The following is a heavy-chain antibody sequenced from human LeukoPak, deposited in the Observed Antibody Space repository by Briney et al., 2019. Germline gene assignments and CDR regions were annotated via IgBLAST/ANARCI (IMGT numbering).Heavy chain of an antibody. CDR1: GGTFSSYA. Sequence: GASVKVSCKASGGTFSSYAISWVRQAPGQGLEWMGGIIPIFGTANYAQKFQGRVTITTDESTSTAYMELSSLRSEDTAVYYCAWGRYQLLHDAFDIWGQGTMVTVSS. CDR2: IIPIFGTA. CDR3: AWGRYQLLHDAFDI. J-gene: IGHJ3*02. V-gene: IGHV1-69*05. D-gene: IGHD2-2*01.